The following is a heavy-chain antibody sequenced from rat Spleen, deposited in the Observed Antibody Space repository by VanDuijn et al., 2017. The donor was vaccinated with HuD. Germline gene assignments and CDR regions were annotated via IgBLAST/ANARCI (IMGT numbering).Heavy chain of an antibody. CDR2: ITHIGATS. D-gene: IGHD1-12*02. J-gene: IGHJ4*01. CDR3: TTLRYYYDGSYYAYVMDA. Sequence: EVHLVESGGGLVQPGGSLKLSCVASGFTFNNYWMTWIRQAPGKGLEWVATITHIGATSYYPDSVKGRFTISREDGRSTLYLQMDSLRSEDTATYYCTTLRYYYDGSYYAYVMDAWGQGASVTVSS. V-gene: IGHV5-31*01. CDR1: GFTFNNYW.